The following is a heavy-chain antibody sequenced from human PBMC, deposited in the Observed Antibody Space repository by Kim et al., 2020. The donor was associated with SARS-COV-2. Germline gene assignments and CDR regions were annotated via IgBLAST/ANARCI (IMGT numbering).Heavy chain of an antibody. CDR3: TRDLRSNWLYNYGMDI. D-gene: IGHD1-20*01. Sequence: GGSLRLSCAASGFTFRRHWMHWVRQAPGKGLVWVAHINTDATNTNYANSVKGRFTISRDDAKSILYLQMNSLRVDDTAVYYCTRDLRSNWLYNYGMDIWGQGTTVTVSS. J-gene: IGHJ6*02. CDR1: GFTFRRHW. V-gene: IGHV3-74*01. CDR2: INTDATNT.